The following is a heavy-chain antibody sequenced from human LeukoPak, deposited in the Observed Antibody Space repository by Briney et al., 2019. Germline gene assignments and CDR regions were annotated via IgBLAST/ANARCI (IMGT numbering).Heavy chain of an antibody. J-gene: IGHJ2*01. CDR2: ISGSTYI. CDR1: GFTFSSYG. CDR3: AGSDTIGYSPREWDYWSFEL. Sequence: SGGSLRLSCAASGFTFSSYGMSWVRQAPGKGLEWVSAISGSTYIYYADSMKGRFTISRDNAKNSLYLQMNSLRAEDTAMYYCAGSDTIGYSPREWDYWSFELWGRGTLVTVSS. V-gene: IGHV3-21*01. D-gene: IGHD3-22*01.